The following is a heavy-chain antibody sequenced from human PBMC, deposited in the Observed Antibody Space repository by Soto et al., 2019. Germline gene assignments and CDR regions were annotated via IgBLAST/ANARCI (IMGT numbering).Heavy chain of an antibody. Sequence: QVQLQESGPGLVKPSQTLSLTCTVSGGSISSGAYYWSWVRQPPGKGLEWIGYIHHNGNSYNNPSLKSRISISLDTSKNQFSRNLTSVTAADTAVYYCARVSATGTRWFDPWGQVTLVTVSS. V-gene: IGHV4-31*03. CDR2: IHHNGNS. CDR1: GGSISSGAYY. CDR3: ARVSATGTRWFDP. J-gene: IGHJ5*02. D-gene: IGHD1-26*01.